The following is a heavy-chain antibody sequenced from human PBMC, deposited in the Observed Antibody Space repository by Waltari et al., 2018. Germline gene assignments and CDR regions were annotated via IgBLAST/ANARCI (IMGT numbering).Heavy chain of an antibody. Sequence: EMQLLGSGGGLVQPGGSLRLSCAASGFTFNSYSMHWVRRGPGKGLELVSGLSGSVASTYYADSVKGRFTISRDNSKNILYLQMNSLRIDDTALYYCAKSPTYSGNSYYFDYWGQGSLVTVSS. V-gene: IGHV3-23*01. CDR3: AKSPTYSGNSYYFDY. CDR2: LSGSVAST. J-gene: IGHJ4*02. CDR1: GFTFNSYS. D-gene: IGHD1-26*01.